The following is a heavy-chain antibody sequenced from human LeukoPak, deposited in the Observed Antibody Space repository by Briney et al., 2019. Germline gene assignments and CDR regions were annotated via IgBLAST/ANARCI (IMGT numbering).Heavy chain of an antibody. J-gene: IGHJ4*02. V-gene: IGHV3-53*01. D-gene: IGHD3-22*01. CDR1: GFTVSSNY. CDR2: IYSGGST. CDR3: ASLDSSGYYFDY. Sequence: PGGSLRLSCAASGFTVSSNYMSWVRQAPGKGLEWISVIYSGGSTYYADSVKGRFTISRDNSKNTLYLQMNSLRAEDTAVYYCASLDSSGYYFDYWGQGTLVTVSS.